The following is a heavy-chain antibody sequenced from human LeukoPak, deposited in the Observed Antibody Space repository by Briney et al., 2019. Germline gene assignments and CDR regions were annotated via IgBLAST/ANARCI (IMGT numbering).Heavy chain of an antibody. CDR3: AKSWRPRRWPDSFDP. CDR2: INHSGST. Sequence: SETLSLTCAVYGGSFSGYYWSWVRQPPGKGLEWIGEINHSGSTNYNPSLRSRVTISVDTSKNQFSLKLSSVTAADTAVYYCAKSWRPRRWPDSFDPWGQGTLVTVSS. J-gene: IGHJ5*02. V-gene: IGHV4-34*01. D-gene: IGHD5-24*01. CDR1: GGSFSGYY.